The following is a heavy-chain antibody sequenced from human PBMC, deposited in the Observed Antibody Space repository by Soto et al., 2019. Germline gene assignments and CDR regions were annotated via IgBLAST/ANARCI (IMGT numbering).Heavy chain of an antibody. Sequence: SETLSLTCTVSGGSISSYYWSWIRQHPGKGLEWIGYIYYSGSTYYNPSLKSRVTISVDTSKNQFSLKLSSVTAADTAVYYCARDNYGSGSYYENWFDPWGQGTLVTVSS. CDR2: IYYSGST. CDR3: ARDNYGSGSYYENWFDP. CDR1: GGSISSYY. V-gene: IGHV4-59*06. J-gene: IGHJ5*02. D-gene: IGHD3-10*01.